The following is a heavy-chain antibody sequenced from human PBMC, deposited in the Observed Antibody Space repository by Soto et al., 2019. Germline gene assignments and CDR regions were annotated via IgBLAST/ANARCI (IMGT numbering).Heavy chain of an antibody. CDR3: ASLFNGNYEVV. J-gene: IGHJ4*02. Sequence: PGRSLRLCCAASGFTFSSYGMHWVRQAPGKGLEWVAVISYDGSNKYYADSVKGRFTISRDNSKNTLYLQMNSLRAEDTAGYYYASLFNGNYEVVCGQGSSVTVSS. D-gene: IGHD3-3*01. CDR1: GFTFSSYG. CDR2: ISYDGSNK. V-gene: IGHV3-30*03.